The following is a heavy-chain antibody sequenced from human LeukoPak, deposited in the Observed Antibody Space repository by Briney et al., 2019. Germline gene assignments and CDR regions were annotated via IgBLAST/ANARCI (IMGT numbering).Heavy chain of an antibody. CDR2: IYDSGST. CDR3: ARQHQLPYYFDY. CDR1: GGSIRSSYYY. J-gene: IGHJ4*02. D-gene: IGHD2-2*01. V-gene: IGHV4-39*01. Sequence: SETLSLTCTVSGGSIRSSYYYWGWIRQPPGKGLEWIGSIYDSGSTYYNPSLKSRVTMSVDTSKNQFSMKLSSVTAADTAVYYCARQHQLPYYFDYWGQGTLVTVSS.